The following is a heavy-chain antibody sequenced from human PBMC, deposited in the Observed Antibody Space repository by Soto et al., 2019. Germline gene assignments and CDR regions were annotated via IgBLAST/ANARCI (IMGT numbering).Heavy chain of an antibody. CDR2: ISKNGIDI. CDR1: GFSFSTYE. J-gene: IGHJ3*02. V-gene: IGHV3-48*03. D-gene: IGHD1-26*01. Sequence: EVQLVESGGGLVQPGGSLRLSCAASGFSFSTYEMNWVRQAPGKGLEWVSYISKNGIDIYYADSVKGRFTISRDNANNSLFLQMDSPRPEDTVVYYCALRKYGSFNIGAFDIWGQGTMVTVSS. CDR3: ALRKYGSFNIGAFDI.